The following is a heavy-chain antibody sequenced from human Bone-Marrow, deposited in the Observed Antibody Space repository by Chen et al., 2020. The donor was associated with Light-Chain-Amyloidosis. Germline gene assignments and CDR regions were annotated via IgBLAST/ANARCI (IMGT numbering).Heavy chain of an antibody. CDR3: ARRRDGYNFDY. CDR1: GYPFPNYW. CDR2: IYPDDSNA. J-gene: IGHJ4*02. Sequence: EVQLEQSGPEVKKPGESLKISCKGSGYPFPNYWIGWVRQMHGKGLEWMGVIYPDDSNARYSPSFEGQVTISADKSITTAYLQWRSLKASDTAMYYCARRRDGYNFDYWGQGTLVTVSS. D-gene: IGHD5-12*01. V-gene: IGHV5-51*01.